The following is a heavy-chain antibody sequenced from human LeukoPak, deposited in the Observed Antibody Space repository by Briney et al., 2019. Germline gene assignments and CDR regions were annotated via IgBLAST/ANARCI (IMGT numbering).Heavy chain of an antibody. J-gene: IGHJ6*02. CDR1: GYTLTELS. V-gene: IGHV1-24*01. Sequence: ASVKVSCKVSGYTLTELSMHWVRQAPGEGLEWMGGFDPEDGETIYAQKFQGRVTMTEDTSTDTAYMELSSLRSEDTAVHYCATEAWMGTYYYGMDVWGQGTTVTVSS. CDR2: FDPEDGET. CDR3: ATEAWMGTYYYGMDV. D-gene: IGHD1-1*01.